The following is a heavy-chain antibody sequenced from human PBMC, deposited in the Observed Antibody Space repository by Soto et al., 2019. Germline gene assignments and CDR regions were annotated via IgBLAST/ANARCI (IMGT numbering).Heavy chain of an antibody. V-gene: IGHV4-59*01. CDR1: GGSISSYY. CDR2: IYYSGST. J-gene: IGHJ4*02. CDR3: ARGPTLTYYDFWSGYSHFDY. D-gene: IGHD3-3*01. Sequence: QVQLQESGPGLVKPSETLSLTCTVSGGSISSYYWSWIRQPPGKGLEWIGYIYYSGSTNYNPSLTSRVTIPVDTATNQFSLKLSSVTAAYTAVYYCARGPTLTYYDFWSGYSHFDYWGQGTLVTVSS.